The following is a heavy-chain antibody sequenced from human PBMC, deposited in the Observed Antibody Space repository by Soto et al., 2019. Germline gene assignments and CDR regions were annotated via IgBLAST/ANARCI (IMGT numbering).Heavy chain of an antibody. V-gene: IGHV1-69*01. CDR2: ITPIFGTA. Sequence: QVQLVQSGAEVKKPGSSVKVSCKASGGTFSSYAISWVRQAPGQGLEWMGGITPIFGTANYAQKFQGRVTITADESTSTAYMELSSLRSEDTAVYYCARVSDYVWGSYRSAYYGMDVWGQGTTVTVSS. J-gene: IGHJ6*02. D-gene: IGHD3-16*02. CDR1: GGTFSSYA. CDR3: ARVSDYVWGSYRSAYYGMDV.